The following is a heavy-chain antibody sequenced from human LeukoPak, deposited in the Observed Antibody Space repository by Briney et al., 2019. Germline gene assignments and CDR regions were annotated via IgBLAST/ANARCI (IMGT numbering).Heavy chain of an antibody. J-gene: IGHJ5*02. Sequence: GGSLRLSCAASGFVFSSQDMGWVRQAPGKGLEWVSAISDGGSRTYYADSVKGRFTISRDNAKNSLYLQMNSLRGEDTAIYYCARRDISGWYGNWFDPWGHGTLVTVSS. CDR3: ARRDISGWYGNWFDP. V-gene: IGHV3-23*01. D-gene: IGHD6-19*01. CDR1: GFVFSSQD. CDR2: ISDGGSRT.